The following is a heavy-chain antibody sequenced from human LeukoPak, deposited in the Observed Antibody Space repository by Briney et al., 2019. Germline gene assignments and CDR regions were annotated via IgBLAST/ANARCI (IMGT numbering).Heavy chain of an antibody. Sequence: GGSLRLSCAASGFTFSRYAMAWVRQAPGKGPDWVSSISSSPIDIYDADSVKGRFTISRDNSKNSLYLQMNSLRVEDTAVYYCARIHDGTPTPSFDSWGQGTLVTVSS. CDR2: ISSSPIDI. D-gene: IGHD1-26*01. V-gene: IGHV3-21*01. CDR3: ARIHDGTPTPSFDS. CDR1: GFTFSRYA. J-gene: IGHJ4*02.